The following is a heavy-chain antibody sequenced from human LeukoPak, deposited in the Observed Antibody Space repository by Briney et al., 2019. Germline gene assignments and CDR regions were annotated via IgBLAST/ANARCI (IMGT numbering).Heavy chain of an antibody. J-gene: IGHJ4*02. CDR1: GYSFTSYW. V-gene: IGHV5-51*01. CDR2: IYPGDSDT. D-gene: IGHD5-24*01. CDR3: ARGRDGYNRPFDY. Sequence: KNGESLKISCKGSGYSFTSYWIGWVRQMPGKGLEWMGIIYPGDSDTRYSPSFQGQVTISADKSISTAYLQWSSLKASDTAIYYCARGRDGYNRPFDYWGQGTLVTVSS.